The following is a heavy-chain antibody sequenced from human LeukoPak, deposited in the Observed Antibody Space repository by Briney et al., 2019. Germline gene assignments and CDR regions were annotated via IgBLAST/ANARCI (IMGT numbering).Heavy chain of an antibody. CDR3: AHGSMYQLDY. D-gene: IGHD2-2*01. CDR2: IIGGAGGT. J-gene: IGHJ4*02. Sequence: GGSLRLSCAASGFSFSSHGMSWVRQAPGKGLEWVSGIIGGAGGTYYADSVKGRFTISRDNAKNTLYLQMNSLRAEDTAVYYCAHGSMYQLDYWGQGTLVTVSS. V-gene: IGHV3-23*01. CDR1: GFSFSSHG.